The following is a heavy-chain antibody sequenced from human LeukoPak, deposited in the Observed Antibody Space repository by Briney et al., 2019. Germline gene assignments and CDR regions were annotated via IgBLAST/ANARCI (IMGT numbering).Heavy chain of an antibody. D-gene: IGHD6-13*01. V-gene: IGHV3-21*01. CDR3: ARVGWQQLGENWFDP. J-gene: IGHJ5*02. CDR2: ISSSSSYI. Sequence: GGSLRLSCAASGFTFSSYSMNWVRQAPGKGLEWVSSISSSSSYIYYADSVKGRFTISRDNAKNSLYLQMNSLRAEDTAVYYCARVGWQQLGENWFDPWGQGTLVTVSS. CDR1: GFTFSSYS.